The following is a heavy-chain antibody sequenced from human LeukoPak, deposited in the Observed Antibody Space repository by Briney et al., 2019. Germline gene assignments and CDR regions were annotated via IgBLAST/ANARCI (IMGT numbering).Heavy chain of an antibody. Sequence: GGSLRLSCAASGFTFSNYVVSWVRQAPGKGLEWVSAISGSGGSTYYADSVKGRFTISRDNSKNTLYLQMNSLRAEDTAVYCCAKGLDCFDYWGQGTLVTVSS. CDR2: ISGSGGST. J-gene: IGHJ4*02. V-gene: IGHV3-23*01. CDR1: GFTFSNYV. D-gene: IGHD6-19*01. CDR3: AKGLDCFDY.